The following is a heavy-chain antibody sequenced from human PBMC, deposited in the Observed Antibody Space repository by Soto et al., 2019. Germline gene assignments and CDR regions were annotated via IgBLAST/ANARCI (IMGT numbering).Heavy chain of an antibody. J-gene: IGHJ5*02. V-gene: IGHV3-48*02. CDR3: ARVIWSGHLTSDL. CDR2: ISSSSSTI. D-gene: IGHD3-3*01. Sequence: EVQVVESGGGLVQPGGSLRLSCAASGFTFSSNSMNWVRQAPGKGLEWISYISSSSSTIYADSVKGRFTISRDNAKNSLDLPMNSLREEDTALYYCARVIWSGHLTSDLWGQGTLVTVSS. CDR1: GFTFSSNS.